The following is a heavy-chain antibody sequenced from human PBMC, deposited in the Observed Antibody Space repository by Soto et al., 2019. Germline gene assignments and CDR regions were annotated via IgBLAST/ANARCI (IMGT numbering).Heavy chain of an antibody. Sequence: TSETLSLTCTVSGGSISSYYWSWIRQPPGKGLEWIGYIYYSGSTNYNPSLKSRVTISVDTSKNQFSLKLSSVTAADTAVYYCARLIAAAGNFDYWGQGTLVTVSS. CDR3: ARLIAAAGNFDY. J-gene: IGHJ4*02. D-gene: IGHD6-13*01. CDR1: GGSISSYY. V-gene: IGHV4-59*08. CDR2: IYYSGST.